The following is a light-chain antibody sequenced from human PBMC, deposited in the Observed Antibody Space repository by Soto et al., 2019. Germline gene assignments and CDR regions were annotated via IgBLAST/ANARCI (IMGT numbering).Light chain of an antibody. CDR3: QQYGSSPKT. V-gene: IGKV3-20*01. CDR1: QSVSSSY. J-gene: IGKJ1*01. Sequence: EIVFTQSPGTLSLSRGERATLSYRASQSVSSSYLAWYQQKPGQAPRLLIYGASSRATGIPDRFSGSGSGTDFTLTISRLEPEDFAVYYCQQYGSSPKTFGQGTKVDIK. CDR2: GAS.